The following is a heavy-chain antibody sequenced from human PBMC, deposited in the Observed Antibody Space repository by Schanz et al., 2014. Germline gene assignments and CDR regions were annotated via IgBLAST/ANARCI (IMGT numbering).Heavy chain of an antibody. V-gene: IGHV3-53*01. J-gene: IGHJ3*02. CDR1: GFTVSSNY. CDR2: SYSGGST. D-gene: IGHD6-19*01. CDR3: AKCIGWYGRCAFDI. Sequence: EVQLVESGGGLIQPGGSLRLSCAASGFTVSSNYVSWVRQAPGKGLEWVAVSYSGGSTFYTDSVKGRFTISRDNSKNTLYLQMNSLIAEDTAVYYCAKCIGWYGRCAFDIWGQGTMVTVSS.